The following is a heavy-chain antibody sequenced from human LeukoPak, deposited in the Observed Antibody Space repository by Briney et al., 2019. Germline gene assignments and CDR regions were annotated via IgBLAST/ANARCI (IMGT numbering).Heavy chain of an antibody. D-gene: IGHD3-9*01. V-gene: IGHV3-30-3*01. Sequence: GRSLRLSCAAPGFTFSSYAMHWVRQAPGKGLEWVAVISYDGSNKYYADSVKGRFTISRDNSKNTLYLQMNSLRAEDTAVYYCASALTDAFDIWGQGTMVTVSS. J-gene: IGHJ3*02. CDR1: GFTFSSYA. CDR2: ISYDGSNK. CDR3: ASALTDAFDI.